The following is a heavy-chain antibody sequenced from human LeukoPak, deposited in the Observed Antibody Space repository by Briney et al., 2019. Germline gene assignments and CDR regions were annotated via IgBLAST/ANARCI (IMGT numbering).Heavy chain of an antibody. CDR2: IYTSGST. CDR1: GGSISSYY. J-gene: IGHJ6*04. D-gene: IGHD3-3*01. V-gene: IGHV4-4*07. CDR3: ARGDTYYDFWSGYVDV. Sequence: SETLSLTCTVSGGSISSYYWSWIRQPAGKGLEWIGRIYTSGSTNYNPSLKSRVTISVDTSKNQFSLKLSSVTAADTAVYYCARGDTYYDFWSGYVDVWGKGTTVTVSS.